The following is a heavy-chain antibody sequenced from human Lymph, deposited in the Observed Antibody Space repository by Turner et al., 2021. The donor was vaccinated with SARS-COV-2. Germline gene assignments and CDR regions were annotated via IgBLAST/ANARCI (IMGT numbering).Heavy chain of an antibody. D-gene: IGHD3-10*01. CDR2: ISFDGNNK. Sequence: QVQLVESGGGVVQPGRSLRLSCAASGFTFSSSAMHWVRQAPGKGLEWVAVISFDGNNKYYTDSVKGRFTISRDNSENTLYLQLNSLRPEDTAVYYCARGDYYGSGTYPGKTFDYWGQGTLVTVSS. V-gene: IGHV3-30-3*01. CDR1: GFTFSSSA. J-gene: IGHJ4*02. CDR3: ARGDYYGSGTYPGKTFDY.